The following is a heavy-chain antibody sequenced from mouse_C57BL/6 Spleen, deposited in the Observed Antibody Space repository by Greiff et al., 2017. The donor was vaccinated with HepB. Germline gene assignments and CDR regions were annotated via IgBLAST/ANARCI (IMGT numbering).Heavy chain of an antibody. CDR1: GYTFTDYE. V-gene: IGHV1-15*01. CDR2: IDPETGGT. J-gene: IGHJ4*01. CDR3: TRGNDGYYDYAMDY. Sequence: VQLQQSGAELVRPGASVTLSCKASGYTFTDYEMHWVKQTPVHGLEWIGAIDPETGGTAYNQKFKGKAILTADKSSSTAYMELRSLTSEDSAVYYCTRGNDGYYDYAMDYWGQGTSVTVSS. D-gene: IGHD2-3*01.